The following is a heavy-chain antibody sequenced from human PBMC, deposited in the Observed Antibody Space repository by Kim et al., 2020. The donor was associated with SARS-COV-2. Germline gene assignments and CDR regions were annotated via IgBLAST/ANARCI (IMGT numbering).Heavy chain of an antibody. CDR3: ARRGWSGYFPSYNWFDP. CDR2: INHSGST. CDR1: GGSFSGYY. Sequence: SETLSLTCAVYGGSFSGYYWSWIRQPPGKGLEWIGEINHSGSTNYNPSLKSRVTISVDTSKNQFSLKLSSVTAADTAVYYCARRGWSGYFPSYNWFDPWG. D-gene: IGHD3-3*01. J-gene: IGHJ5*02. V-gene: IGHV4-34*01.